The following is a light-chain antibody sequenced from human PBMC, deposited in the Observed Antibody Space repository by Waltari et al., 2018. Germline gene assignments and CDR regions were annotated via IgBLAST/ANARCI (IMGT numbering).Light chain of an antibody. CDR1: NDDVGTYTL. J-gene: IGLJ3*02. CDR2: EGT. V-gene: IGLV2-23*01. Sequence: QSALTQPASVSGSPGQSVTISCTETNDDVGTYTLVSWYQQHPGKAPQLMIYEGTKRPSGVSNRFSGSKSGNTASLTISGLQAEDEADYYCCSFASTSTLNWVFGGGTKLTVL. CDR3: CSFASTSTLNWV.